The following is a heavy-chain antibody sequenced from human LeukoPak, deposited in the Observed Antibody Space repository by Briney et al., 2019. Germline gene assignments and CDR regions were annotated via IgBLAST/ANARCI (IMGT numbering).Heavy chain of an antibody. D-gene: IGHD1-26*01. CDR2: INHSGST. CDR1: GGSFSGYY. J-gene: IGHJ4*02. Sequence: PSETLSLTCAVYGGSFSGYYWSWIRQPPGKGLEWIGEINHSGSTNYNPSLKSRVTISVDTSKNQFSLNLSSVTAADTAVYYCARLRSPGDFDYWGQGTLVTVSS. V-gene: IGHV4-34*01. CDR3: ARLRSPGDFDY.